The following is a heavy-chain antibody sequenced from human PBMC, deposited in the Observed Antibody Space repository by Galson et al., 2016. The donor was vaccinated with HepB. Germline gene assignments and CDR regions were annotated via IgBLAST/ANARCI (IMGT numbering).Heavy chain of an antibody. CDR1: GFTFSSSA. D-gene: IGHD4-17*01. V-gene: IGHV3-23*01. CDR3: AKGGDYDH. CDR2: ISGSGDST. J-gene: IGHJ5*02. Sequence: SLRLSCAASGFTFSSSAMSWVRQAPGKGLEWVSAISGSGDSTYYADSVKGRFTISRDTSKNTLYLQMNSLRAEDTAVYYCAKGGDYDHWGQGTLVTVSS.